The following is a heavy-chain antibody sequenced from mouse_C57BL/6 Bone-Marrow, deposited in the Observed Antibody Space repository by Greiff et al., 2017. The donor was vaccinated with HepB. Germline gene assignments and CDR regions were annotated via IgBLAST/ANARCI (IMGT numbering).Heavy chain of an antibody. CDR3: ARKGWSAWFAY. V-gene: IGHV1-64*01. CDR2: IHPNSGST. Sequence: VQLQQSGAELVKPGASVKLSCKASGYTFTSYWMHWVKQRPGQGLEWIGMIHPNSGSTNYNEKFKSKATLTVDKSSSTAYMQLSSLTSEDSAVYYCARKGWSAWFAYWGQGTLVTVSA. J-gene: IGHJ3*01. D-gene: IGHD2-3*01. CDR1: GYTFTSYW.